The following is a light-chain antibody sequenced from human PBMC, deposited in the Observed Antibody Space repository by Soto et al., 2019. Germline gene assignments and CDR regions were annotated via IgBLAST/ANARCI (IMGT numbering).Light chain of an antibody. CDR3: HHFGVSPQT. CDR2: STS. Sequence: EIVLTQSPGTLSLSPGDRATLSCRASQSLSVSYIAWYQQKPGQAPRLLIYSTSTRAAGIPDRFTGRGSGTHFALAISRVEPEDFAGYCCHHFGVSPQTFGQGTTVEV. V-gene: IGKV3-20*01. CDR1: QSLSVSY. J-gene: IGKJ1*01.